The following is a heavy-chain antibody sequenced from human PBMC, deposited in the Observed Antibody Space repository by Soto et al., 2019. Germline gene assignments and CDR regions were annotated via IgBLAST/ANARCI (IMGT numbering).Heavy chain of an antibody. Sequence: GVSLRLSCAASGFTVSSNYMSWVRQAPGKGLEWVSVIYSGGSTYYADSVKGRFTISRDNSKNTLYLQMNSLRAEDTAVYYCARVSWREKYGMDVWGQGTTVIVSS. CDR3: ARVSWREKYGMDV. J-gene: IGHJ6*02. CDR1: GFTVSSNY. V-gene: IGHV3-53*01. CDR2: IYSGGST.